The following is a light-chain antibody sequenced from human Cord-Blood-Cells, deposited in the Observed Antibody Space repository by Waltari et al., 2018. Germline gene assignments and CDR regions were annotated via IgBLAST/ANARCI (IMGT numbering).Light chain of an antibody. J-gene: IGLJ1*01. V-gene: IGLV2-23*02. CDR3: CSYAGSSTFV. CDR1: SSDDGCYNL. CDR2: EVS. Sequence: HSALTKPASVSGSSGQSITISCTGNSSDDGCYNLVSWYQQHPSKAPKLMIYEVSKRPSGVSNRFSGSKSGNTASLTISGLQAEDEADYYCCSYAGSSTFVFGTGTKVTVL.